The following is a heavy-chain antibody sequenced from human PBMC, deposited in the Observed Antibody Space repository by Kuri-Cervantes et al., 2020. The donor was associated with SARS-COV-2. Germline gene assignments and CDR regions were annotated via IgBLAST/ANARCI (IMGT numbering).Heavy chain of an antibody. J-gene: IGHJ4*02. Sequence: SVKVSCKASGCTFSSYTISWVRQAPGQGLEWMGRIIPILGIANYAQKFQGRVTMTTDTSTSTAYMELRSLRSYDTAVYYSARVRRLYTAMTYSHFDYWGQGTLVTVSS. CDR2: IIPILGIA. V-gene: IGHV1-69*02. CDR1: GCTFSSYT. CDR3: ARVRRLYTAMTYSHFDY. D-gene: IGHD5-18*01.